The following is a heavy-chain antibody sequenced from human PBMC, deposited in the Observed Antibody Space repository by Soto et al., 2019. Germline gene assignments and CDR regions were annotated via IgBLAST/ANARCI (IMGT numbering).Heavy chain of an antibody. J-gene: IGHJ4*02. CDR2: IKSKTDGGAR. V-gene: IGHV3-15*01. CDR1: GFMFSSAW. CDR3: VEGWNDF. D-gene: IGHD1-1*01. Sequence: EVQLVESGGDLVEPGGSLRLSCVTSGFMFSSAWMSWVRQAPGKGLEWVGRIKSKTDGGARDYAAPVNGRFSISRDDSKSTLYLQMNSLSDEDTALYYCVEGWNDFWGQGTLVTVSS.